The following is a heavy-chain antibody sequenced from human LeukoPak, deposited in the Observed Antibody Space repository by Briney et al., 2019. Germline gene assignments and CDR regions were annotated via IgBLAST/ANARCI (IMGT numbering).Heavy chain of an antibody. V-gene: IGHV4-34*01. D-gene: IGHD2-2*01. CDR3: ARARFIVVVPAAIDIDAFDI. CDR2: INHSGCT. CDR1: GGSFSGYY. J-gene: IGHJ3*02. Sequence: SETLSLTCAVYGGSFSGYYGSWIRQPPGKGLEWIGVINHSGCTNYNPSLKSRVTISVDTSKNQFSLKLSSVTAADTAVYYCARARFIVVVPAAIDIDAFDIWGQGTMVTVSS.